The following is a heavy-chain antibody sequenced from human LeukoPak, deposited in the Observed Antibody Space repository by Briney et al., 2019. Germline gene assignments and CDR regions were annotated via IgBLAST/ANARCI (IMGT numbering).Heavy chain of an antibody. CDR3: ARGGGYCSSTSCYIGYY. CDR2: IYPGDSDT. J-gene: IGHJ4*02. V-gene: IGHV5-51*01. D-gene: IGHD2-2*02. Sequence: GESLKISCKGSGYSFTSYWIGWVRQMPGKGLEWMGIIYPGDSDTRYSPSFQGQVTISADKSISTAYLQWSSLKASDTAMDYCARGGGYCSSTSCYIGYYWGQGTLVTVSS. CDR1: GYSFTSYW.